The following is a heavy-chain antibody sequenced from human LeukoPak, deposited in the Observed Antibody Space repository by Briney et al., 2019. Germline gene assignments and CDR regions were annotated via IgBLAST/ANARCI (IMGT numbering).Heavy chain of an antibody. CDR1: GFSFSAYW. CDR3: ARVGAWELQRVFDY. D-gene: IGHD1-26*01. J-gene: IGHJ4*02. V-gene: IGHV3-7*01. Sequence: GGSLRLSCAASGFSFSAYWMTWVPQVPGKGLEWVADIRQGGNEMYYADSVKDRFTISRDNARNSLYLEMNSLRTEDTAVYYRARVGAWELQRVFDYWGQGTLVTVSS. CDR2: IRQGGNEM.